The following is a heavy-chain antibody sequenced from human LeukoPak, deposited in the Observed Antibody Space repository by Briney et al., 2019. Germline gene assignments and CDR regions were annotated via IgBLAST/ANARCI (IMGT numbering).Heavy chain of an antibody. J-gene: IGHJ6*03. V-gene: IGHV3-23*01. D-gene: IGHD3-10*02. CDR3: AKDGHVTYHYFHMDV. CDR1: GFTCNSHA. CDR2: ISATSGAT. Sequence: GGSLRLSCAISGFTCNSHAMSWVRQAPGKGLEWLSCISATSGATWYADSVKGRFTISRDNSKNTLYLQMNDLRAEDTAIYYCAKDGHVTYHYFHMDVWGKGTTVTVSS.